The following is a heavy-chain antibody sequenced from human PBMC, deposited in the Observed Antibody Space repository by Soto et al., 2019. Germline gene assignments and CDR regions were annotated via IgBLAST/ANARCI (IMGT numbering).Heavy chain of an antibody. J-gene: IGHJ3*02. Sequence: GGSLRLSCAASGFTFSSYNMNWVRQAPGKGLEWVSSISRSSNYIYYADSVRGRFTVSRDNAKNSLYLQMNSLRDEDTAVYYCARDSIAVAVTDAFAIWGQGTMVTVSS. CDR3: ARDSIAVAVTDAFAI. CDR1: GFTFSSYN. V-gene: IGHV3-21*01. CDR2: ISRSSNYI. D-gene: IGHD6-19*01.